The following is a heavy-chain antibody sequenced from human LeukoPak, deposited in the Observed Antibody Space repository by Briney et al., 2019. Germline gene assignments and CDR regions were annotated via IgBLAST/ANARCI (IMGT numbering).Heavy chain of an antibody. D-gene: IGHD6-19*01. J-gene: IGHJ4*02. CDR3: ARDLAGDLDY. V-gene: IGHV1-2*02. CDR2: INPNSGGT. CDR1: GYTFTGYY. Sequence: ASVKVSCTASGYTFTGYYMHWVRQAPGQGLEWMGWINPNSGGTNYARKFQGRVTMTRDTSISTAYMELSRLRSDDTAVYYCARDLAGDLDYWGQGTLVTVSS.